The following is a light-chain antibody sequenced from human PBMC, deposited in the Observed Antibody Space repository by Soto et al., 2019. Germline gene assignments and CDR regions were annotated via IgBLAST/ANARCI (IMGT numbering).Light chain of an antibody. Sequence: QSALTQPASVSGSPGQSITISCTGTSSDVGGYNYVSWYQQHPGKAPKLMIYEVSNRPSGISNRFSGSKSGNTASLTISGLQAEDESDYYCSSYTGSSTPYVFGTGTKVTAL. V-gene: IGLV2-14*01. CDR3: SSYTGSSTPYV. CDR1: SSDVGGYNY. CDR2: EVS. J-gene: IGLJ1*01.